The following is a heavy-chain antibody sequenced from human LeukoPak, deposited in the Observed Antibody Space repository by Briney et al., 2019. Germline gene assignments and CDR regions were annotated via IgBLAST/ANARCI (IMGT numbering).Heavy chain of an antibody. CDR3: ARSSGSYWWFDP. V-gene: IGHV4-39*07. J-gene: IGHJ5*02. CDR2: IYYSGST. D-gene: IGHD1-26*01. Sequence: SETLSLTCTVSGGSISSSSYYWGWIRQPPGKGLEWIGSIYYSGSTYYNPSLKSRVTMSVDTSKNQFSLKLSPVTAADTAVYYCARSSGSYWWFDPWGQGTLVTVSS. CDR1: GGSISSSSYY.